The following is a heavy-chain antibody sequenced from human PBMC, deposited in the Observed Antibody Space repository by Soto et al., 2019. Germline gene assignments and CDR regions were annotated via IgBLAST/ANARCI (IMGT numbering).Heavy chain of an antibody. CDR2: FDPEDGET. CDR3: AHPHPQAPPHQYDSSGPFDY. V-gene: IGHV1-24*01. J-gene: IGHJ4*02. Sequence: GASVKVSCKVSGYTLTELSMHWVRQAPGKGLEWMGGFDPEDGETIYAQKFQGRVTMTEDTSTDTAYMELSSLRSQDPAVYYCAHPHPQAPPHQYDSSGPFDYWGPGTLLTVS. D-gene: IGHD3-22*01. CDR1: GYTLTELS.